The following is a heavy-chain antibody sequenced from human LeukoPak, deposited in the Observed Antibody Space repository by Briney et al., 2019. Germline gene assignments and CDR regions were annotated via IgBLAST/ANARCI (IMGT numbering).Heavy chain of an antibody. CDR1: GGSFSGYY. CDR2: IYHSGST. CDR3: RVEMATTRKYYFDY. D-gene: IGHD5-24*01. J-gene: IGHJ4*02. V-gene: IGHV4-34*03. Sequence: PSETLSLTCAVYGGSFSGYYWSWIRQPPGKGLEWIGYIYHSGSTYYNPSLKSRVTISVDRSKNQFSLKLSSVTAADTAVYYCRVEMATTRKYYFDYWGQGTLVTVSS.